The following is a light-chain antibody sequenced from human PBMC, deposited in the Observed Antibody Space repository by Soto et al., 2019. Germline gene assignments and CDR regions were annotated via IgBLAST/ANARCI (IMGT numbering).Light chain of an antibody. J-gene: IGLJ1*01. CDR3: SSYTSSSTLAYV. CDR1: SSDVGGYNY. Sequence: QSVLTQPASVSGSPGQSITISCTGTSSDVGGYNYVSWYQQHPGKAPKHMIYEVSNRPSGVSNRFSGSKSGNTASLTISGLQAEDEADYYCSSYTSSSTLAYVFGTGTKLTVL. CDR2: EVS. V-gene: IGLV2-14*01.